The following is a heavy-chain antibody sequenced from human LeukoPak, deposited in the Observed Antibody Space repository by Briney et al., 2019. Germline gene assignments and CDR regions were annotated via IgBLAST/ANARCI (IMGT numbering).Heavy chain of an antibody. Sequence: ASVKVSCKVSGYTLTELSMHWVRQAPGKGLEWMGGFDPEDGETIYAQKSQGRVTMTEDTSTDTAYVELSSLRSEDTAVYYCATVGWVFGSSSSPGNTDYWGQGTLVTVSS. J-gene: IGHJ4*02. V-gene: IGHV1-24*01. CDR3: ATVGWVFGSSSSPGNTDY. CDR2: FDPEDGET. CDR1: GYTLTELS. D-gene: IGHD6-6*01.